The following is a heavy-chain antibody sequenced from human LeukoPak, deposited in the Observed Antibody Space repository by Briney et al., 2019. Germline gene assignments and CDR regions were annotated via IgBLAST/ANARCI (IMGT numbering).Heavy chain of an antibody. CDR1: GFTFSSYS. V-gene: IGHV3-21*01. J-gene: IGHJ4*02. Sequence: GGSLRLSCAASGFTFSSYSMNWVRQAPGKGLEWVSSISSSSSYIYYADSVKGRFTISRDNAKNSLYLQMNSLRAEDTAVHYCARDGACDIVLMVYAHRFQDYWGQGPVVTVSS. CDR2: ISSSSSYI. CDR3: ARDGACDIVLMVYAHRFQDY. D-gene: IGHD2-8*01.